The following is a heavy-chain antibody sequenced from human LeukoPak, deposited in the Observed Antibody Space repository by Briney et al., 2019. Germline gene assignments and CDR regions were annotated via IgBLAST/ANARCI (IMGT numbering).Heavy chain of an antibody. CDR2: INHSGST. J-gene: IGHJ5*02. Sequence: SETLSLTCTVSNGSISRYYWSWIRQPPGKGLEWIGEINHSGSTNYNPSLKSRVTISVDTSKNQFSLKLSSVTAADTAVYYCARYRYYYGSGSYYNVLGFDPWGQGTLVTVSS. D-gene: IGHD3-10*01. CDR1: NGSISRYY. V-gene: IGHV4-34*01. CDR3: ARYRYYYGSGSYYNVLGFDP.